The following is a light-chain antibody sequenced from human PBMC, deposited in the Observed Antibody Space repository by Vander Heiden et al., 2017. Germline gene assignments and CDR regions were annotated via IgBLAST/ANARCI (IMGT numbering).Light chain of an antibody. V-gene: IGKV1-39*01. CDR3: QQSYSTRWT. CDR2: AAS. CDR1: QSISSY. Sequence: DIQMLQYPSSLSASVGDRVTITCRASQSISSYLNWYQQKPGKAPKLLIYAASSLQSGVPSRFSGSGSGTDFTLTISSLQPEDFATYYCQQSYSTRWTFGQGTKVEIK. J-gene: IGKJ1*01.